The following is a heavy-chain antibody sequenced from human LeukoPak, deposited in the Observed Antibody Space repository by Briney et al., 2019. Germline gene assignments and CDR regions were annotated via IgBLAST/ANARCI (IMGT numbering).Heavy chain of an antibody. CDR3: AKVRGRGYSYGYDAFDI. Sequence: GRSLRLSCAASGFTFSSYGMHWVRQAPGKGLEWVAVISYDGSNKYYADSVKGRFTISRDNSKNTLYLQMNSLRAEDTAVYYCAKVRGRGYSYGYDAFDIWGQGTMVTVSS. D-gene: IGHD5-18*01. CDR2: ISYDGSNK. J-gene: IGHJ3*02. V-gene: IGHV3-30*18. CDR1: GFTFSSYG.